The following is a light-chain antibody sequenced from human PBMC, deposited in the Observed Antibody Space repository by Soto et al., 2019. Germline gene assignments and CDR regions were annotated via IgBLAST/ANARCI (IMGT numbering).Light chain of an antibody. Sequence: QSALTQPASVSGSPGQSITISCTGTSSDVGSYNVVSWYQQYPGKAPKLMIYEGSQRPSGVSNRFSGSKSGNTASLTVSGLQAEDEADYYCCSYAGSSTFVVFGGGTKLTVL. V-gene: IGLV2-23*03. CDR2: EGS. CDR3: CSYAGSSTFVV. CDR1: SSDVGSYNV. J-gene: IGLJ2*01.